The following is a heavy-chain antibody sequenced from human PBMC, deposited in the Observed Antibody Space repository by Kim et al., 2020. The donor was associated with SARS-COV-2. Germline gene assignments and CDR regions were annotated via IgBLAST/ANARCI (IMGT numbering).Heavy chain of an antibody. V-gene: IGHV4-39*01. Sequence: SETLSLTCTVSGGSISSSSYYWGWIRQPPGKGLEWIGSIYYSGSTYYNPSLKSRVTISVDTSKNQFSLKLSPVTAADTAVDYCARLRPGNWNRFVPWGRG. J-gene: IGHJ5*02. CDR1: GGSISSSSYY. D-gene: IGHD1-1*01. CDR3: ARLRPGNWNRFVP. CDR2: IYYSGST.